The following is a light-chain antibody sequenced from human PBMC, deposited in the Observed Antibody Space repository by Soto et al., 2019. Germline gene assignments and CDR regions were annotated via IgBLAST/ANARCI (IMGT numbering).Light chain of an antibody. CDR3: QQYNNWPPDRT. J-gene: IGKJ1*01. V-gene: IGKV3-15*01. CDR1: RSVGSN. CDR2: GAS. Sequence: EIVMTQSPATLSVSPGERATLSCRASRSVGSNLAWYQKKPGQAPRLLIYGASTRATGIPARFSGSGSGTEFTLTISSLQSEDFAIYFCQQYNNWPPDRTFGQGTKVEIK.